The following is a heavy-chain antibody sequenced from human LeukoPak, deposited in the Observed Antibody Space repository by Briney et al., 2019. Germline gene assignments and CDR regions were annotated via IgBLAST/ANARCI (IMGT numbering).Heavy chain of an antibody. CDR2: INRNSASI. D-gene: IGHD4-4*01. J-gene: IGHJ4*02. Sequence: PGRSLRLSCAASGFTFDDYAMHWVRHAPGKGLEWVAGINRNSASIGYAGSVKGRFTISRDNAKNSLYLQMNSLRAEDTALYYCAKDDYNGSVDYWGQGTLVTVSS. CDR1: GFTFDDYA. CDR3: AKDDYNGSVDY. V-gene: IGHV3-9*01.